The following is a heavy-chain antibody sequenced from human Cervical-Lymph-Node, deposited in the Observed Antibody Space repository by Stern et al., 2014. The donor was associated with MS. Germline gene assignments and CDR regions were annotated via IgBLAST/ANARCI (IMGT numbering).Heavy chain of an antibody. J-gene: IGHJ4*02. CDR2: IWYDGSNK. CDR1: GFTFRTYG. Sequence: MQLVESGGGVVQPGGSLRLSCAASGFTFRTYGMHWVRQAPGKGLEWVAGIWYDGSNKYYADSLRGRFTISRDNSQKTLFLQVNSLSPDDTAVYYCARDRSPRYFSTWDLDYWGQGTLVTVSS. D-gene: IGHD2-21*01. CDR3: ARDRSPRYFSTWDLDY. V-gene: IGHV3-33*01.